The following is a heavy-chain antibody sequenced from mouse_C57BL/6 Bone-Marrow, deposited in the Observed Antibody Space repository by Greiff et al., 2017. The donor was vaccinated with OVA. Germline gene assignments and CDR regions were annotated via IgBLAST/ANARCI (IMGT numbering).Heavy chain of an antibody. CDR1: GYAFSSSW. CDR2: IYPGDGDT. CDR3: ARSVYYGYPYAMDY. J-gene: IGHJ4*01. Sequence: VKLQESGPELVKPGASVKISCKASGYAFSSSWMNWVKQRPGKGLEWIGRIYPGDGDTNYNGKFKGKATLTADKSSSTAYMQLSSLTSEDSAVYFCARSVYYGYPYAMDYWGQGTSVTVSS. V-gene: IGHV1-82*01. D-gene: IGHD2-2*01.